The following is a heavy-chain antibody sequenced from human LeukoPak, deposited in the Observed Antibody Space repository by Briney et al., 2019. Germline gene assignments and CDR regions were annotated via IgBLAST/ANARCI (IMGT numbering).Heavy chain of an antibody. D-gene: IGHD4-23*01. CDR2: INPSGGST. Sequence: ASVKVSCKASGYTFTGYYMHWVRQAPGQGLEWMGIINPSGGSTSYAQKFQGRLTMTRDTFTSTVYVELSNLRSEDTAVYYCARDLYMTAVATGYFDYWGQGTLVTVSS. V-gene: IGHV1-46*01. CDR1: GYTFTGYY. CDR3: ARDLYMTAVATGYFDY. J-gene: IGHJ4*02.